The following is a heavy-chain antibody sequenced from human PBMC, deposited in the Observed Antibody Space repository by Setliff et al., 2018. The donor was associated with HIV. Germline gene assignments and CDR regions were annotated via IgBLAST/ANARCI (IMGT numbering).Heavy chain of an antibody. CDR1: GGPISSDTFY. CDR2: VYVRGNT. CDR3: ARRGGYSYGYMDV. D-gene: IGHD5-18*01. J-gene: IGHJ6*03. Sequence: KASETLSLTCTVSGGPISSDTFYWSWIRQPAGKGLEWIGHVYVRGNTNYNPSLKSRVTISVDTSKSQFSLKLSSVTAADTAVYYCARRGGYSYGYMDVWGKGTTVTVSS. V-gene: IGHV4-61*09.